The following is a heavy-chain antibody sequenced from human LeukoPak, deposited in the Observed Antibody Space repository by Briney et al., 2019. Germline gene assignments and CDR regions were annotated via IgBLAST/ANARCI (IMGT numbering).Heavy chain of an antibody. Sequence: GGSLRLSCAASGITVSRNHMSWVRQAPGKGLEWVSVIYSGGETYYAESVKGRFTISRDNSKNTLYLQMNSLRDEDTAVYYCARDQCTSASCYSNWGRGTLVTVSS. CDR2: IYSGGET. V-gene: IGHV3-66*02. CDR3: ARDQCTSASCYSN. D-gene: IGHD2-2*02. J-gene: IGHJ1*01. CDR1: GITVSRNH.